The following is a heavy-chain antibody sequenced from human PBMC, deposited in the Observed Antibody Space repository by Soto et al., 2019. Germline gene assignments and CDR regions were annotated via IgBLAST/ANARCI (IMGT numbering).Heavy chain of an antibody. V-gene: IGHV1-46*03. Sequence: ASVKVSCKASGYTFTSYYMHWVRQAPGKGLEWMGIINPSGGSTSYAQKFQGRVTMTRDTSTSTVYMELSSLRSEDTAVYYCARTPDGYNRNDAFDIWGQGTMVTVSS. D-gene: IGHD5-12*01. CDR3: ARTPDGYNRNDAFDI. CDR1: GYTFTSYY. J-gene: IGHJ3*02. CDR2: INPSGGST.